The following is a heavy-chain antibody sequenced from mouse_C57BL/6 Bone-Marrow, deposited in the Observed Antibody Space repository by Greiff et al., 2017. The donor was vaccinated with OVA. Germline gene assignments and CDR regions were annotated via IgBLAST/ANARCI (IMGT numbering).Heavy chain of an antibody. J-gene: IGHJ2*01. CDR3: ARELGGYFDY. CDR2: IHPNSGGT. Sequence: VQLQQPGAELVKPGASVKLSCKASGYTFTSYWMHWVKQRPGQGLEWIGMIHPNSGGTNYNEKFKSKATLTVDKSSSTAYMQLSSLTSEDSAVYYSARELGGYFDYWGQGTTLTVSS. V-gene: IGHV1-64*01. CDR1: GYTFTSYW. D-gene: IGHD4-1*01.